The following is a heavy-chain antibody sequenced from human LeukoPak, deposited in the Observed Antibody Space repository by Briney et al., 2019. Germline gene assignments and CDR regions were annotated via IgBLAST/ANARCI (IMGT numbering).Heavy chain of an antibody. J-gene: IGHJ6*03. D-gene: IGHD4-23*01. CDR2: IIPIFGTA. CDR3: ATRLRWPTGLYYMDV. V-gene: IGHV1-69*05. Sequence: GASVKVSCKASGGTSTSYGIRWVRQAPGQGVEWMGRIIPIFGTANYTQKFQGRVTITTDESTSTAYMELNSLRSEDTAVYYCATRLRWPTGLYYMDVWGKGTTVTVSS. CDR1: GGTSTSYG.